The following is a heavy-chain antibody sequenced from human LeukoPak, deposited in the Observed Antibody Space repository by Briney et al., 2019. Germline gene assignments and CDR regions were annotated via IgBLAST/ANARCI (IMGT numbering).Heavy chain of an antibody. D-gene: IGHD3-3*01. V-gene: IGHV3-30*02. CDR3: AKDLVDDFWSGYYGGSDY. J-gene: IGHJ4*02. CDR1: GFTFSSYG. CDR2: IRYDGSNK. Sequence: TGGSLRLSCAASGFTFSSYGMHWVRQAPGKGLEWVAFIRYDGSNKHYADSVKGRFTISRDNSKNTLYLQMNSLRAEDTAVYYCAKDLVDDFWSGYYGGSDYWGQGTLVTVSS.